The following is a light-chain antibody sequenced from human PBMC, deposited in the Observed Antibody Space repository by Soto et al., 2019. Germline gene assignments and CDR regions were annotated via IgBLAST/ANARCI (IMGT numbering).Light chain of an antibody. V-gene: IGKV3-20*01. CDR1: QSVNSNM. J-gene: IGKJ2*01. CDR2: VAS. Sequence: EIVLTQSPGTLSLSPGERATLSCRASQSVNSNMLAWFQQRPGQAPRLLMYVASIRATGIPDRFSGSGSGTDFTLTISRLEPEDVAVYYCQQYGDSVFTFGQGTKLEIK. CDR3: QQYGDSVFT.